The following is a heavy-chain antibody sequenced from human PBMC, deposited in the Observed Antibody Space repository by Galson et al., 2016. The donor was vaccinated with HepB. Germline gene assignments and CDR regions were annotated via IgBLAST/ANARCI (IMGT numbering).Heavy chain of an antibody. Sequence: SLRLSCAASGFTFSRNWMSWVRQAPGKGLEWVANINEDGSQRPYADSVRGRFTISRDNAKNLLYLQMNSMRAEDMAVYYCARRGVVVVAQGWGDGVDVWGRGTTVTVSS. D-gene: IGHD2-2*01. CDR1: GFTFSRNW. CDR2: INEDGSQR. J-gene: IGHJ6*02. CDR3: ARRGVVVVAQGWGDGVDV. V-gene: IGHV3-7*01.